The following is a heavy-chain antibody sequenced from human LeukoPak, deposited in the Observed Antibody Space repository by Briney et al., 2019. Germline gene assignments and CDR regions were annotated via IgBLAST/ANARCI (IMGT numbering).Heavy chain of an antibody. V-gene: IGHV4-59*08. Sequence: PSETLSLTCSVSGGSISSFYWSWIRQPPGEGLEWIGYIYYTGSTNYNTSLKSRVTMFVDMSKNQFSLRLSSVTAADTAVYYCARHRAYSSSSPFDYWGQGTLVTVSS. CDR2: IYYTGST. D-gene: IGHD6-6*01. J-gene: IGHJ4*02. CDR1: GGSISSFY. CDR3: ARHRAYSSSSPFDY.